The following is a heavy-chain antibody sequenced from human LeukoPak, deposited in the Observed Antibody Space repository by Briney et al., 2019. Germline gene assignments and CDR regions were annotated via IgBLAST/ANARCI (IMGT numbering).Heavy chain of an antibody. Sequence: GGSLRLSCAASGFTFSSHWLSWVRQAPGKGLEWVANIRQDGGEKYFLDSVKGRFTISRDNSRNTLYLQMNNLRVEDTAVYYCARDLPPHDYWGQGTLVTVSS. J-gene: IGHJ4*02. V-gene: IGHV3-7*01. CDR1: GFTFSSHW. CDR3: ARDLPPHDY. CDR2: IRQDGGEK.